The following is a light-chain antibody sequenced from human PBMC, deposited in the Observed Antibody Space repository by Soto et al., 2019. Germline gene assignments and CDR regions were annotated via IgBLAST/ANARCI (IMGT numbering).Light chain of an antibody. CDR2: DAS. J-gene: IGKJ3*01. V-gene: IGKV3-11*01. CDR1: QSVSSY. Sequence: EIVLTQSPATLSLSPGERATLSCRASQSVSSYLAWYQQKPGQAPRLLIYDASNRATGIPARFSGSGSGTDFTLTISSLEPEDFAVYYCQQRSNLPPFTFGSGTKVDL. CDR3: QQRSNLPPFT.